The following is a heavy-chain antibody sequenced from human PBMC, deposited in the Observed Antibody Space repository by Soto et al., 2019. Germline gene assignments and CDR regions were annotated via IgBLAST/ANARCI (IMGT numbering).Heavy chain of an antibody. CDR1: GGTFSTYT. D-gene: IGHD4-4*01. J-gene: IGHJ5*02. V-gene: IGHV1-69*08. CDR2: IIPIIGII. CDR3: AGDPDSHYNDSQASSYP. Sequence: QVQLVQSGAEVKKPGSSVKVSCKASGGTFSTYTITWVRQAPGQGLEWMGRIIPIIGIINYAQKFQGRVSISADTFTGTAYMELTGLRSDDTAVYYCAGDPDSHYNDSQASSYPWGQGTLVTVSS.